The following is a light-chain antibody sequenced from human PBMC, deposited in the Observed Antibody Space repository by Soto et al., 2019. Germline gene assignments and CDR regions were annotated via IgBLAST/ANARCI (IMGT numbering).Light chain of an antibody. V-gene: IGLV2-14*01. CDR1: SRDVGGYNY. CDR3: SSYTSSSTPWV. CDR2: EVS. Sequence: QSALTQPASGSGSPGQSITISCTGTSRDVGGYNYVSWYQQHPGKAPKLMIYEVSNRPSGVSNRFSGSKSGNTASLTISGLHAEDEADYYCSSYTSSSTPWVFGGGTKLTVL. J-gene: IGLJ3*02.